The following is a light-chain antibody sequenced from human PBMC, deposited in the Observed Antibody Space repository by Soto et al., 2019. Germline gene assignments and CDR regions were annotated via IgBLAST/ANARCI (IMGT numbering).Light chain of an antibody. J-gene: IGLJ2*01. V-gene: IGLV2-14*01. CDR2: EVS. CDR3: SSYSSSSTL. Sequence: QSALTQPASVSGSPGQSITISCTGTSSDVGGYNSVSWYQHHPDKAPRLMIYEVSLRPSTVSSRFSGSKSGNTASLTISGLQAEDEADYYCSSYSSSSTLFGGGTKVTAL. CDR1: SSDVGGYNS.